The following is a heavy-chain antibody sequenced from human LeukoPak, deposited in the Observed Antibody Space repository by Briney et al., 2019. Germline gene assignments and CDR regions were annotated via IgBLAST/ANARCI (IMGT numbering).Heavy chain of an antibody. CDR1: GFTFSSYR. CDR3: ARYYYDTSDYYALYSYYYYIDV. V-gene: IGHV3-21*01. Sequence: GGSLRLSCAASGFTFSSYRMNWVRQAPGKGLEWVSSIRSNSIYYVDSVKGRFTISRDNTKNSLYLQMNSLRAEDTAVYYCARYYYDTSDYYALYSYYYYIDVWGKGTLVTVSS. J-gene: IGHJ6*03. CDR2: IRSNSI. D-gene: IGHD3-22*01.